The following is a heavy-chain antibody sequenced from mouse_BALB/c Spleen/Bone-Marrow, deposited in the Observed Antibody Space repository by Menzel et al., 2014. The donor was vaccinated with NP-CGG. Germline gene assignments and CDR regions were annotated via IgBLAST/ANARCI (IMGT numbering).Heavy chain of an antibody. CDR1: GYTFTTYW. J-gene: IGHJ1*01. CDR2: VDPSDGYT. D-gene: IGHD1-1*01. V-gene: IGHV1-69*02. CDR3: ARYDYGWYFYV. Sequence: QVQLQQSGAELVTPGASVKLSCKASGYTFTTYWMHWVKQRPGHGLEWIGQVDPSDGYTNYSQMFKGKATLTVDKSSSTAYMQLSSLSSEDSAVYYCARYDYGWYFYVWGAGTTVTVSS.